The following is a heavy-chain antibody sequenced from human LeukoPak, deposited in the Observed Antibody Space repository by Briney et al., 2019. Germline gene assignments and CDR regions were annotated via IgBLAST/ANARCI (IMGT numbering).Heavy chain of an antibody. J-gene: IGHJ5*02. D-gene: IGHD3-10*01. CDR3: ARSGGSGSYLSWFEP. V-gene: IGHV4-59*01. Sequence: SETLSLTCTVSGGSISSYYWSWIRQPPGKGLEWIGYIYYSGSTNYNPSLKSRVTISVDTSKNQFSLKLSSVTAADTAVYYCARSGGSGSYLSWFEPWGQGTLVTVSS. CDR1: GGSISSYY. CDR2: IYYSGST.